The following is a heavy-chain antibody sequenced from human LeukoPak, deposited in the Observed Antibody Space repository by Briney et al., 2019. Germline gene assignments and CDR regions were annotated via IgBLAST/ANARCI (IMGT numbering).Heavy chain of an antibody. CDR2: IKVDGTVT. D-gene: IGHD2-21*01. CDR3: AASDYFHF. V-gene: IGHV3-74*01. J-gene: IGHJ4*02. CDR1: GLSISNYW. Sequence: GGSLRLSRVASGLSISNYWMHWVRQAPGKGLVWVSRIKVDGTVTTYAASVRGRFTVSRDNAKNTLYLQLNSLRAEDTAVYYCAASDYFHFWGQGTLVTVPS.